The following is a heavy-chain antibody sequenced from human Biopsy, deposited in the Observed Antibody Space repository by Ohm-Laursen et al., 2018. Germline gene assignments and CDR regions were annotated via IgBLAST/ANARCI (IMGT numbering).Heavy chain of an antibody. V-gene: IGHV4-38-2*01. CDR3: ARGQALKSFDY. CDR2: IYHSGST. Sequence: SETLSLTCAVSGYSISSGYYWGWIRQPPGKGLEWIGSIYHSGSTYYNPSLKSRVTISVDTSKNQFSLNLSSVTAADTAGYYCARGQALKSFDYWGQGTLVTVSS. J-gene: IGHJ4*02. CDR1: GYSISSGYY.